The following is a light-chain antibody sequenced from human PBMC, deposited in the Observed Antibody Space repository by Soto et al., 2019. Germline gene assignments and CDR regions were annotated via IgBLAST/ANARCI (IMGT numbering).Light chain of an antibody. Sequence: EIVLTQSPGTLSLSPGERASLSCRASQSVGSSYLAWYQQKPGQAPRLLIYGASTRATGIPARFSGSGSGTDFTLTISSLEPEDFAIYYCQQRSNWPLTFGGGTKVDIK. CDR2: GAS. V-gene: IGKV3D-20*02. J-gene: IGKJ4*01. CDR3: QQRSNWPLT. CDR1: QSVGSSY.